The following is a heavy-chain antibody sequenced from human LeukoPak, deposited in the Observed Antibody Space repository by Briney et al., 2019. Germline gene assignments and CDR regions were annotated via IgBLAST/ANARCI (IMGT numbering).Heavy chain of an antibody. D-gene: IGHD3-22*01. J-gene: IGHJ3*02. Sequence: SETLSLTCTVSGGSISSNYWSWIRQPPGKGLEWIGFIYYSGSTNYNPSLKSRVTISVDTSKNHFSPKLNSLTAADTAVYYCARLLDYDTSGYPDTFDIWGQGTMVTVSS. CDR2: IYYSGST. CDR1: GGSISSNY. V-gene: IGHV4-59*01. CDR3: ARLLDYDTSGYPDTFDI.